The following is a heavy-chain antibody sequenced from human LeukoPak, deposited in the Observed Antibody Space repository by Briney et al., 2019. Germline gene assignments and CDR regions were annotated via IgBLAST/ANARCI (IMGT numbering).Heavy chain of an antibody. CDR2: IWPDGSKT. CDR1: GFTFSRYA. J-gene: IGHJ4*02. D-gene: IGHD1-14*01. CDR3: AKISSSSEPDFDY. V-gene: IGHV3-30*02. Sequence: GGSLRLSCAASGFTFSRYAMHWVRQAPGKGLEWVAFIWPDGSKTYYADSVRGRFTISRDNSKHTLHLEMNTVRAEDTALYYCAKISSSSEPDFDYWGQGTLVTVS.